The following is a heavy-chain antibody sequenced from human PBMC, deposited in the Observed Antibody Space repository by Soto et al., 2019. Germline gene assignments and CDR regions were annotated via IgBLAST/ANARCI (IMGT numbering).Heavy chain of an antibody. CDR2: IYYSGST. J-gene: IGHJ4*02. D-gene: IGHD1-1*01. Sequence: ESLSLTCTVSGASISSSSYLWGWILQPPGKGLEWIGSIYYSGSTYYNPSLNSRATISLDTSKNQFSLKLSSVTAADTAVYYCARHGGPSRTGTGFGYWGQGTQVTVSS. CDR3: ARHGGPSRTGTGFGY. V-gene: IGHV4-39*01. CDR1: GASISSSSYL.